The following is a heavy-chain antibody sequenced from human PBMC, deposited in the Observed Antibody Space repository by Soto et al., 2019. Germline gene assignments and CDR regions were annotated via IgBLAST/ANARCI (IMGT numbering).Heavy chain of an antibody. D-gene: IGHD5-18*01. Sequence: QVTLKESGPVLVKPTETLTLTCTVSGFSLNNVRMGVTWIRQSPGKALEWLAHILQKGEKAYNTSLQGRLTISKETPKSQVFLTLTNMDPVDTATYYCARMDTSLNYFEPWGPGIRVAVSS. CDR2: ILQKGEK. CDR3: ARMDTSLNYFEP. V-gene: IGHV2-26*01. J-gene: IGHJ5*02. CDR1: GFSLNNVRMG.